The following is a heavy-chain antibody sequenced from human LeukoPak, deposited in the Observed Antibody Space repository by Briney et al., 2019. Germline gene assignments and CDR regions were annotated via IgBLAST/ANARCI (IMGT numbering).Heavy chain of an antibody. V-gene: IGHV1-69*05. Sequence: ASVKVSCKASGGTFSSYAISWVRQAPGQGLEWMGGIIPIFGTANYAQRFQGRVTITRDTSARTAYIYLSYLTSEDTAVFYCARGGPNSGGWTIDYWGQGTLVSVSS. J-gene: IGHJ4*02. CDR3: ARGGPNSGGWTIDY. CDR1: GGTFSSYA. D-gene: IGHD6-19*01. CDR2: IIPIFGTA.